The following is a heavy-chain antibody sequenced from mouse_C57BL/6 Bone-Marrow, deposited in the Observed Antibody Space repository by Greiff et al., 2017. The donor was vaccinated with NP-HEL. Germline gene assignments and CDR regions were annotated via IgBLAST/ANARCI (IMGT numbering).Heavy chain of an antibody. V-gene: IGHV1-63*01. D-gene: IGHD2-4*01. Sequence: QVQLQQSGAELVRPGTSVKMSCKASGYTFTNYWIGWAKQRPGHGLEWIGDIYPGGGYTNYNEKFKGKATLTADKSSRTAYMQFSSLTSEDSAIYYCARRDYDYDGRYYYAMDYWGQGTSVTVSS. CDR3: ARRDYDYDGRYYYAMDY. CDR2: IYPGGGYT. CDR1: GYTFTNYW. J-gene: IGHJ4*01.